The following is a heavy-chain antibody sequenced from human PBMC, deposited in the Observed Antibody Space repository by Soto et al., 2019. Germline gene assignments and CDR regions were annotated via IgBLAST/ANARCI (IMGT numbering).Heavy chain of an antibody. CDR3: ARDLPRSQLWFD. CDR2: ISSSSSYI. Sequence: NPGGSLRLSCAASGFTFSSYSMNWVRQAPGKGLEWVSSISSSSSYIYYADSVKGRFTISRDNAKNSLYLQMNSLRAEDTAVYYCARDLPRSQLWFDWGQGTLVTVSS. CDR1: GFTFSSYS. D-gene: IGHD5-18*01. J-gene: IGHJ4*02. V-gene: IGHV3-21*01.